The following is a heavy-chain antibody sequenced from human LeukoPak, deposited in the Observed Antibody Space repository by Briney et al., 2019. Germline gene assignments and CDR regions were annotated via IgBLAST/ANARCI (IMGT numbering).Heavy chain of an antibody. CDR3: ARRADDAFDI. J-gene: IGHJ3*02. CDR2: IWYDGSNK. V-gene: IGHV3-33*01. CDR1: GFTLSSYG. Sequence: GGSLRLSCAASGFTLSSYGMHWVRQAPGKGLEWMALIWYDGSNKYYAAYMKGRCTISRDNSKNTLYLQMNSLRAEDTAVYYCARRADDAFDIWGQGTMVTVSS.